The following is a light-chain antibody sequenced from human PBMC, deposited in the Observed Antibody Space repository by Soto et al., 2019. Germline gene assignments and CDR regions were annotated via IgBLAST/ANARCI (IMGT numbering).Light chain of an antibody. Sequence: DIQMTQSPSSLSASVGDRVTITCRASQGIRNDLGWYQQKPGKAPKRLIYAASSLQSGVPSRFIGSGVQTEFPLTTSSLQPEDFATFFLLQHNRYPRTFGQGTKGEIK. V-gene: IGKV1-17*01. CDR1: QGIRND. CDR2: AAS. CDR3: LQHNRYPRT. J-gene: IGKJ1*01.